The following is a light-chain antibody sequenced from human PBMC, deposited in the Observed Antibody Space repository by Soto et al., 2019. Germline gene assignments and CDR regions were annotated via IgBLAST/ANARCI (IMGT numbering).Light chain of an antibody. CDR2: WAS. V-gene: IGKV4-1*01. CDR1: QSVLYNSNNKNY. Sequence: DIVMTQSPDSLAVSLGERATINCKSSQSVLYNSNNKNYLAWYQQRPGQPPKMLIYWASSRIFGVPDRFSGSGSGTDFTLTISSLQAEDVAVYHCQQYYRTPVTFGPGTKVDIK. J-gene: IGKJ3*01. CDR3: QQYYRTPVT.